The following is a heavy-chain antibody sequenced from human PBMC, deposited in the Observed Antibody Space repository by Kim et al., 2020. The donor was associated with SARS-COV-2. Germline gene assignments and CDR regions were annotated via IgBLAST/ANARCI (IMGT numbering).Heavy chain of an antibody. Sequence: SETLSLTCAVYGGSFSGYYWSWIRQPPGKGLEWIGEINHSGSTNYNPSLKSRVTISVDTSKNPFSLKLSSVTAADTAVYYCAREGSAYCGGDCYSWNYWGQGTLVTFSS. D-gene: IGHD2-21*02. J-gene: IGHJ4*02. V-gene: IGHV4-34*01. CDR1: GGSFSGYY. CDR3: AREGSAYCGGDCYSWNY. CDR2: INHSGST.